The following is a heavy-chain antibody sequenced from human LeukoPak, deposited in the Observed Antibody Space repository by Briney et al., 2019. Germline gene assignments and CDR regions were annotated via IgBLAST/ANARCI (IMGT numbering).Heavy chain of an antibody. CDR2: IYYSGST. J-gene: IGHJ4*02. Sequence: SQTLSLTCTVSGGSISSGGYYWSWIRQHPGKGLEWIGYIYYSGSTYYNPSLKSRVTISVDMSKNQFSLKLSSVTAADTAVYYCARNTAMVTYFDYWGQGTLVTVSS. D-gene: IGHD5-18*01. V-gene: IGHV4-31*03. CDR1: GGSISSGGYY. CDR3: ARNTAMVTYFDY.